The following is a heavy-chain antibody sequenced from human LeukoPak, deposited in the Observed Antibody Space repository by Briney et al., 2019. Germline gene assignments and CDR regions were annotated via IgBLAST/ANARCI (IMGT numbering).Heavy chain of an antibody. Sequence: PGGSLRLSCAASGFTFNKAWMSWVRLAPGKGLEWVGRIKNKGDGGTTDYAAPVKGRFTVSRDDSKSTRYLQMNSLKTEDTAVYYCTTSGTPFEYWGQGTLVTVSS. J-gene: IGHJ4*02. CDR3: TTSGTPFEY. CDR2: IKNKGDGGTT. V-gene: IGHV3-15*01. D-gene: IGHD3-10*01. CDR1: GFTFNKAW.